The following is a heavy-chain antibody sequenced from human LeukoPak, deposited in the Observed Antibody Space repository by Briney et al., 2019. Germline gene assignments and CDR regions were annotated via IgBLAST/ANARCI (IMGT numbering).Heavy chain of an antibody. Sequence: PGGSLRLSCVASGFTFSSSWMSWVRRAPGKGLEWVANIKQDGTEEYYVDSVRGRFSISKDNAKNSLYLQMDSLRAEDTAVYYCATYYYFNYWGQGTLVTVSS. CDR2: IKQDGTEE. CDR3: ATYYYFNY. J-gene: IGHJ4*02. D-gene: IGHD1-26*01. V-gene: IGHV3-7*01. CDR1: GFTFSSSW.